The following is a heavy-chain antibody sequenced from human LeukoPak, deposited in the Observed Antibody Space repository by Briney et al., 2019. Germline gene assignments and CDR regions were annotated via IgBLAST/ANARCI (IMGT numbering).Heavy chain of an antibody. CDR3: TKDSHAFDI. CDR2: IRYDANDE. Sequence: GGSLRLSCAASGFTFSNYGTHWVRQAPGKGLEWVAFIRYDANDEYYADSVKGRFTISRDNSKNTLYLQMNSLRADDTAVYYCTKDSHAFDIWGQGTMVIVSS. J-gene: IGHJ3*02. V-gene: IGHV3-30*02. CDR1: GFTFSNYG.